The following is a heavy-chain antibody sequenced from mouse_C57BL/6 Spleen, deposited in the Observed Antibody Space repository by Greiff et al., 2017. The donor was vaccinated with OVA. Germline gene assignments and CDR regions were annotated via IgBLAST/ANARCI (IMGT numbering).Heavy chain of an antibody. V-gene: IGHV1-50*01. CDR2: IDPTAGCT. CDR3: ARAYYGSSSWFAD. J-gene: IGHJ3*01. CDR1: GYTFTSYW. D-gene: IGHD1-1*01. Sequence: VQLQQSGPELVKPGASVKLSCKASGYTFTSYWMKWVKQRPGQSLEWIGEIDPTAGCTTYNQKFKGKATLTVDTSSSTAYMQLSSLTSEDSAVDYCARAYYGSSSWFADWGKGTLVTVSA.